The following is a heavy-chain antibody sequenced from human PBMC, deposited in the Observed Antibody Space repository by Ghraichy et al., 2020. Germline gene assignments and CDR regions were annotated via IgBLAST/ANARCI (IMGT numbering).Heavy chain of an antibody. J-gene: IGHJ4*02. V-gene: IGHV4-39*01. CDR3: ARLISSGPPVDY. CDR1: GGSISSSSYY. CDR2: IYYSGST. D-gene: IGHD6-19*01. Sequence: ETLSLTCTVSGGSISSSSYYWGWIRQPPGKGLEWIGSIYYSGSTYYNPSLKSRVTISVDTSKNQFSLKLSSVTAADTAVYYCARLISSGPPVDYWGQGTLVTVSS.